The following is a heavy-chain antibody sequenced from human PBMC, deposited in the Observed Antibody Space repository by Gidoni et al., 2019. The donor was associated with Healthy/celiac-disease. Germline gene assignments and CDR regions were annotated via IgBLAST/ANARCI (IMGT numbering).Heavy chain of an antibody. J-gene: IGHJ4*02. D-gene: IGHD6-13*01. CDR1: GFTFSSYG. V-gene: IGHV3-33*01. CDR2: IWYDGSNK. CDR3: ARGGMDSSSRKAIDY. Sequence: QVQLVESGGGVVQPGRSLRLSCAASGFTFSSYGMHWVRQAPGKGLEWVAVIWYDGSNKYYADSVKGRFTISRDNSKNTLYVQMNSLRAEDTAVYYCARGGMDSSSRKAIDYWGQGTLVTVSS.